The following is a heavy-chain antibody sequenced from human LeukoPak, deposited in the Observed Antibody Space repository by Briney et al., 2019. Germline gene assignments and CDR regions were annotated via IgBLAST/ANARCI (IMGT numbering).Heavy chain of an antibody. V-gene: IGHV1-18*01. CDR2: ISAYSGNT. D-gene: IGHD2-2*01. CDR3: ARDIVVVPAAIAQGSYYYYYGMDV. Sequence: ASVKVSCKASGYTFTSYGISWVRQAPGQGLEWMGWISAYSGNTNYAQKLQGRVTMTTDTSTSTAYMELRSLRSDDTAVYYCARDIVVVPAAIAQGSYYYYYGMDVWGQGTTVTVSS. CDR1: GYTFTSYG. J-gene: IGHJ6*02.